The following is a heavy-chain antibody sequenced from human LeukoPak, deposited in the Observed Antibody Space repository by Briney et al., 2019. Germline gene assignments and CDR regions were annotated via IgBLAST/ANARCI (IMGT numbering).Heavy chain of an antibody. CDR1: GGSFSGYY. V-gene: IGHV4-34*01. CDR3: ARGGTKGMVRGVMGYMDV. D-gene: IGHD3-10*01. Sequence: PSETLSLTCAVCGGSFSGYYWSWIRQPPGKGLEWIGEINHSGSTNYNPSLKSRVTISVDTSKSQFSLKLSSVTAADTAVYYCARGGTKGMVRGVMGYMDVWGKGTTVTVSS. J-gene: IGHJ6*03. CDR2: INHSGST.